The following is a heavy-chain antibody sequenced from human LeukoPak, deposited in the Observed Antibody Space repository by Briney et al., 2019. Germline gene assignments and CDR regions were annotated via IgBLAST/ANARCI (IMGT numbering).Heavy chain of an antibody. CDR1: GFTFSRSA. V-gene: IGHV3-23*01. D-gene: IGHD6-13*01. J-gene: IGHJ4*02. Sequence: GGSLRLSCAASGFTFSRSAMTWVRQTPGKGLDWVSSISSSGNTYFADSVKGRFTISRDNSKNMLYLQMNSLRAEDTAVYYCVKGRISEDGLDFWGQGTLVTVSS. CDR3: VKGRISEDGLDF. CDR2: ISSSGNT.